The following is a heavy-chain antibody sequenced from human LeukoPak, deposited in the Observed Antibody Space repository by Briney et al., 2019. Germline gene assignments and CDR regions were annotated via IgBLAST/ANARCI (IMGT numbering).Heavy chain of an antibody. CDR1: GGSISSGSYY. CDR2: IYTSGST. D-gene: IGHD1-26*01. Sequence: SETLSLTCTVSGGSISSGSYYWSWIRQPAGKGLEWIGRIYTSGSTNYNPSLKSRVTISVDTSKNQFSLQLNSVTPEDTAVYYCARINSGSYSYAFDIWGQGTMVTVSS. V-gene: IGHV4-61*02. CDR3: ARINSGSYSYAFDI. J-gene: IGHJ3*02.